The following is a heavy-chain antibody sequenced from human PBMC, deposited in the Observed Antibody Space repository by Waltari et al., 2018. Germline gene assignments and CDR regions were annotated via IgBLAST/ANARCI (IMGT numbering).Heavy chain of an antibody. CDR2: INHSGST. J-gene: IGHJ6*03. V-gene: IGHV4-34*01. CDR1: GGSFSGYY. CDR3: ARVPPYYGSGSYYPPAADYYYYMDV. D-gene: IGHD3-10*01. Sequence: QVQLQQWGAGLLKPSETLSLTCAVYGGSFSGYYWSWIHQPPGTGLEGIGEINHSGSTNYNPSLKSRVTISVDTSKNQFSLKLSSVTAADTAVYYCARVPPYYGSGSYYPPAADYYYYMDVWGKGTTVTISS.